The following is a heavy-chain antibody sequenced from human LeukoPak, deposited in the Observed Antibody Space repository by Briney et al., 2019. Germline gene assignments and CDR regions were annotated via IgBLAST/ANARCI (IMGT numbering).Heavy chain of an antibody. CDR2: ICGSGAST. CDR3: AKDNGDYGAYFYYYMDV. CDR1: GFTFSSYD. V-gene: IGHV3-23*01. J-gene: IGHJ6*03. D-gene: IGHD4-17*01. Sequence: PGGSLRLSCAPSGFTFSSYDIIWVRQAPGKGLEWVSGICGSGASTFYADSVKGRSTFSRDTSKNSLFLQMNRLRADDTAVYNCAKDNGDYGAYFYYYMDVWGKGTTVTVSS.